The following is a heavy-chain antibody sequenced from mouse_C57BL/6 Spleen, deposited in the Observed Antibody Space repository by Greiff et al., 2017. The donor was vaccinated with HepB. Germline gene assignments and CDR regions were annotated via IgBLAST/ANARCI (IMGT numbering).Heavy chain of an antibody. CDR1: GYTFTDYN. Sequence: VHVKQSGPELVKPGASVKIPCKASGYTFTDYNMDWVKQSHGKSLEWIGDINPNNGGTIYNQKFKGKATLTVDKSSSTAYMELRSLTSEDTAVYYGARRSPAYGSSYRGASWFAYWGQGTLVTVSA. CDR3: ARRSPAYGSSYRGASWFAY. D-gene: IGHD1-1*01. CDR2: INPNNGGT. J-gene: IGHJ3*01. V-gene: IGHV1-18*01.